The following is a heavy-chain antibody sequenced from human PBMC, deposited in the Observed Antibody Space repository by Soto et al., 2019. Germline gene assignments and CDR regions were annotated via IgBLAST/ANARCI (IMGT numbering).Heavy chain of an antibody. J-gene: IGHJ5*02. CDR3: ARQVADYAPHSFAP. V-gene: IGHV4-59*08. CDR2: VYYRGST. CDR1: GGSISSHY. Sequence: QVQLQESGPGLVKPSETLSLTCTVSGGSISSHYWTWIRQPPGKGLEWIGYVYYRGSTNYNPSLTRRFTILVDTSKKPFSLRLTSVTAADTAVYYFARQVADYAPHSFAPWGQGILVTVSS. D-gene: IGHD6-19*01.